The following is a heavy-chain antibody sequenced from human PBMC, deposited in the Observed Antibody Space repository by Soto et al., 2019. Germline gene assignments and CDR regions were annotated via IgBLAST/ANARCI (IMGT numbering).Heavy chain of an antibody. CDR1: GFTFINYA. Sequence: EVQLLESGGDLVQPGGSLRLSCAASGFTFINYAMSWVRQAPGLGLEWVSSISGSGGRADYADSVRGRFTISRDNSKKTLSLQMNSLRVDDTAIYYCAKYYASGSYSHFDSWGQGTLVTLSS. J-gene: IGHJ4*02. V-gene: IGHV3-23*01. CDR3: AKYYASGSYSHFDS. D-gene: IGHD3-10*01. CDR2: ISGSGGRA.